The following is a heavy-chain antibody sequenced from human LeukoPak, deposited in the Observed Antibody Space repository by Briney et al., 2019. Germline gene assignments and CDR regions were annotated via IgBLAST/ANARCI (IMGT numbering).Heavy chain of an antibody. CDR3: AKLLSYYDILTGSYAFDI. Sequence: GGSLRLSCAASGFTFSSYAMHWVRQAPGKGLEWVSVIYSGGSTYYADSVKGRFTISRDNSKNTLYLQMNSLRAEDTAVYYCAKLLSYYDILTGSYAFDIWGQGTMVTVSS. D-gene: IGHD3-9*01. CDR1: GFTFSSYA. J-gene: IGHJ3*02. CDR2: IYSGGST. V-gene: IGHV3-NL1*01.